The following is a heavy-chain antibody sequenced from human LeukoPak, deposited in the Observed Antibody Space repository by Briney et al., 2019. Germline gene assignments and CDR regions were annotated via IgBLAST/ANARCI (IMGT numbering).Heavy chain of an antibody. CDR3: TAGSPSYY. J-gene: IGHJ4*02. CDR2: ISYDGSNK. D-gene: IGHD6-13*01. CDR1: GFTFSSYG. Sequence: PGRSLRLSCAASGFTFSSYGMHWVRQAPGKGLEWVAVISYDGSNKYYADSVKGRFTISRDNSKNTLYLQMNSLRAEDTAVYYGTAGSPSYYWGQGTLVTVSS. V-gene: IGHV3-30*03.